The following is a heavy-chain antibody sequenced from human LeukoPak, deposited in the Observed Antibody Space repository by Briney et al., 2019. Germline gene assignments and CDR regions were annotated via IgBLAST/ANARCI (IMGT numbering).Heavy chain of an antibody. J-gene: IGHJ3*02. V-gene: IGHV1-2*06. D-gene: IGHD3-22*01. Sequence: ASVKVSCKASGYTFTGYYMHWVRQAPGQGLEWMGRINPNSGGTNYAQKFQGRVTMTRDTSISTAYMELSRLRSDDTAVYYCANSLGYDSSGYYPEDAFDIWGQGTMATVSS. CDR3: ANSLGYDSSGYYPEDAFDI. CDR2: INPNSGGT. CDR1: GYTFTGYY.